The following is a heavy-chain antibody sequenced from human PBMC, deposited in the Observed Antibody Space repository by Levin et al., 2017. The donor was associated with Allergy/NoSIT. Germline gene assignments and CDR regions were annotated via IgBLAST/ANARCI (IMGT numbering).Heavy chain of an antibody. J-gene: IGHJ6*02. CDR1: GFTFSSYS. V-gene: IGHV3-21*01. Sequence: GESLKISCAASGFTFSSYSMNWVRQAPGKGLEWVSSISSSSSYIYYADSVKGRFTISRDNAKNSLYLQMNSLRAEDTAVYYCAREVRRGITMIGYYYGMDVWGQGTTVTVSS. CDR3: AREVRRGITMIGYYYGMDV. CDR2: ISSSSSYI. D-gene: IGHD3-22*01.